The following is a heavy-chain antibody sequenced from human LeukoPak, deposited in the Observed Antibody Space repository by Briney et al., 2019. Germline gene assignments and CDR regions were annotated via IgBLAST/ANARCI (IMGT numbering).Heavy chain of an antibody. CDR1: GFTFSSYS. J-gene: IGHJ4*02. CDR2: ISSSSSYI. Sequence: KPGGSLRLSCAASGFTFSSYSMNWVRQAPGKGLEWVSSISSSSSYIYYADSVKGRFTISRDNAKNSLYLQMNSLRAEDTAVYYCARDSIYYGSRHDYWGQGTLVTVSS. V-gene: IGHV3-21*01. D-gene: IGHD3-10*01. CDR3: ARDSIYYGSRHDY.